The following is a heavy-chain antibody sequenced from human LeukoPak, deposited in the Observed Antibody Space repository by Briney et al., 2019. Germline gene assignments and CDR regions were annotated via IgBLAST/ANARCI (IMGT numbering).Heavy chain of an antibody. Sequence: ASVKVSCKASGYTFTSYGIIWVRQAPGQGLEWMGWISAYNGNTNYAQKLQGRVTMTTDTSTSAAYMELRSLRSGDTAVYYCARVSTADYGGTPDYFDYGGRETLVT. CDR2: ISAYNGNT. D-gene: IGHD4-23*01. CDR3: ARVSTADYGGTPDYFDY. V-gene: IGHV1-18*01. CDR1: GYTFTSYG. J-gene: IGHJ4*02.